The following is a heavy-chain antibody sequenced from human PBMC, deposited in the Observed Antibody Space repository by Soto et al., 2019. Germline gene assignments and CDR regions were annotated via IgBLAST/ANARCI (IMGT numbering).Heavy chain of an antibody. Sequence: EVQLVESGGGLVKPGGSLRLSCAASGFTFSDYSMNWVRQAPGKGLEWVSYISSSSSYIYYADSVKGRFTVSRDNAKISLYLQMDNLRAEDTAIYYCARDQRSSTWGDFDSWGQGTLVAVSS. J-gene: IGHJ4*02. V-gene: IGHV3-21*01. CDR3: ARDQRSSTWGDFDS. D-gene: IGHD6-13*01. CDR1: GFTFSDYS. CDR2: ISSSSSYI.